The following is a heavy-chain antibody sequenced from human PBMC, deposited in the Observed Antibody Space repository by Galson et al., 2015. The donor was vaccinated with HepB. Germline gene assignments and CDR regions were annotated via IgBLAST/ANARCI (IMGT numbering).Heavy chain of an antibody. CDR1: GDSASSNSAV. CDR2: TYYRSRGDN. V-gene: IGHV6-1*01. J-gene: IGHJ6*02. Sequence: AISGDSASSNSAVWNWIRQSPSRGLEWLGRTYYRSRGDNDYAVSVKSRISINADTSKNQVSLQLNSVTPDDTAVYYCAYGVDVWGQGTRVTVS. CDR3: AYGVDV.